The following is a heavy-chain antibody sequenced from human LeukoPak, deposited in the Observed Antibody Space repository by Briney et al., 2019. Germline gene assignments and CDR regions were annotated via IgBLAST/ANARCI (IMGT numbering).Heavy chain of an antibody. CDR3: ARQLLWFGDPDAFDI. J-gene: IGHJ3*02. CDR2: IYYSGST. CDR1: GGSISSYY. V-gene: IGHV4-59*08. D-gene: IGHD3-10*01. Sequence: SETLSLTCTVSGGSISSYYWSWIRQPPGKGLEWIGYIYYSGSTNYNPFLKSRVTISVDTSKNQFSLKLSSVTAADTAVYYCARQLLWFGDPDAFDIWGQGTMVTVSS.